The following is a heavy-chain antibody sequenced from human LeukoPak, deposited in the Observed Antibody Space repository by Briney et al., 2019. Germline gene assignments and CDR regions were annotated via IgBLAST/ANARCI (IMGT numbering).Heavy chain of an antibody. V-gene: IGHV4-34*01. CDR1: GGSFSGYY. CDR3: ASVQYDSSGYYYGLDY. CDR2: INHNGST. D-gene: IGHD3-22*01. Sequence: SETLSLTCAVYGGSFSGYYWSWIRQPPGKGLEWIGEINHNGSTNYNPSLKSRVTISVDTSKNQFSLKLSSVTAADTAVYYCASVQYDSSGYYYGLDYWGQGTLVTVSS. J-gene: IGHJ4*02.